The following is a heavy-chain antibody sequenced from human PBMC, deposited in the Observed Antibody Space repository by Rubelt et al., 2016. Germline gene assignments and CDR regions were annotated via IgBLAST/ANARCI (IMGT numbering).Heavy chain of an antibody. CDR3: ARLAAAGTFALDI. CDR1: GFTFSSYG. V-gene: IGHV3-33*08. J-gene: IGHJ3*02. CDR2: IWYDGSNK. D-gene: IGHD6-13*01. Sequence: GGGVVQPGRSLRLSCAASGFTFSSYGMHWVRQAPGKGLEWVAVIWYDGSNKYYADSVKGRFTISRDNSKNTLYLQMNSLRAEDTAVYYCARLAAAGTFALDIWGQGTMVTVSS.